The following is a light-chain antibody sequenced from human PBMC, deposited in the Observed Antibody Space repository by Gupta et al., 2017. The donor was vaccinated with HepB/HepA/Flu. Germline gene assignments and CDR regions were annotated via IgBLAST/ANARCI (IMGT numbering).Light chain of an antibody. J-gene: IGLJ2*01. CDR2: ENY. Sequence: QSVLTQPPSVSAAPGQKVTISCSGSTSNIGKNFVSWYQQFPGTAPKLLIYENYKRPSGIPDRFSGSKSGTSATLGITGLLTGDEADYYCGTWDNSRSVVVIGGGTKLTVL. V-gene: IGLV1-51*02. CDR1: TSNIGKNF. CDR3: GTWDNSRSVVV.